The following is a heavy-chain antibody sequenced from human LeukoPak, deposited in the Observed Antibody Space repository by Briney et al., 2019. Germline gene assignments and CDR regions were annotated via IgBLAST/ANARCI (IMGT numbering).Heavy chain of an antibody. J-gene: IGHJ4*02. CDR1: GYTFTGYY. Sequence: ASVKVSCKASGYTFTGYYMHWVRQAPGQGLEWMGWINPNSGNTGYAQKFQGRVTITRNTSISTAYMELSSLRSEDTAVYYCARRIVGATTYGYWGQGTLVTVSS. CDR2: INPNSGNT. D-gene: IGHD1-26*01. CDR3: ARRIVGATTYGY. V-gene: IGHV1-8*03.